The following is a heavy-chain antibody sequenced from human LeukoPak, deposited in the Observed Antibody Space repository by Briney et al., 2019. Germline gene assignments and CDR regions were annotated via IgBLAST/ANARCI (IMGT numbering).Heavy chain of an antibody. D-gene: IGHD1-26*01. Sequence: PSETLSRTCTVSGGSISNSNYYWGWIRQPPGRGLEWIGSIYYSGGTYYNPSLKSRVTISVDTSKNQFSLNLSSVTAADTAVFHCARHGGASYLYYVDYWGQGTLVTVSS. CDR1: GGSISNSNYY. V-gene: IGHV4-39*01. CDR2: IYYSGGT. J-gene: IGHJ4*02. CDR3: ARHGGASYLYYVDY.